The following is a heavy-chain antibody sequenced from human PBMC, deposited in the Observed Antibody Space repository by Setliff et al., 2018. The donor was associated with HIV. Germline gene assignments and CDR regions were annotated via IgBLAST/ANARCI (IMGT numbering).Heavy chain of an antibody. J-gene: IGHJ6*03. CDR1: GDSISSSIYY. CDR2: IYYTGSP. V-gene: IGHV4-39*01. D-gene: IGHD6-6*01. CDR3: ARGGGTSSPIDYHYYIDV. Sequence: SETLSLTCTVSGDSISSSIYYWGWVRQPPGKGLEWIGGIYYTGSPFYNPSLKSRVTISVDTSNNQFSLKLSSVTAADTAVYYCARGGGTSSPIDYHYYIDVWGKGTTVTVS.